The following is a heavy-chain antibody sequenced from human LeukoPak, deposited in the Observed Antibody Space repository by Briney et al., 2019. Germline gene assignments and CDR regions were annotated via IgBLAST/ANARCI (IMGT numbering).Heavy chain of an antibody. V-gene: IGHV4-61*03. CDR1: GGSISSSSYY. CDR3: ARHRSGSSSFYFDY. J-gene: IGHJ4*02. Sequence: SETLSLTCTVSGGSISSSSYYWSWIRQPPGKGLEWIGYISYSGSTDYNPSLKSRVTISVDTSKNHFSLKLTSVTAADTAVYYCARHRSGSSSFYFDYWGQGTLVTVSS. CDR2: ISYSGST. D-gene: IGHD1-26*01.